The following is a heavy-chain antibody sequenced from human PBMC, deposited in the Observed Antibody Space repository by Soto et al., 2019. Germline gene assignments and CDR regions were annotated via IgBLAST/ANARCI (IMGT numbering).Heavy chain of an antibody. Sequence: QVQLVQSGAEVKKPGASVKVSCKASGYTFIGYYIHWVRQAPGQGLEWMGWINPNNGSTTYAQKFQGRVTMTKDTSISTTYMDLSRLTSDDTALYYCARYCSSVSCYDEVWGQGTMVTVSS. CDR1: GYTFIGYY. CDR3: ARYCSSVSCYDEV. D-gene: IGHD2-15*01. V-gene: IGHV1-2*02. J-gene: IGHJ3*01. CDR2: INPNNGST.